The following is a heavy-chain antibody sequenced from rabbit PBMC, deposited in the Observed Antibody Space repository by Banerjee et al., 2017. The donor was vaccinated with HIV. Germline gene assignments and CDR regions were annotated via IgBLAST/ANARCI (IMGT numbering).Heavy chain of an antibody. Sequence: QEQLKESGGGLVQPGGSLTLTCTASGFSFSSNYWICWVRQAPGKGLEWIASIDAGSGDTYYANWAKGRFTISKTSSTTMTLQMTSLTAADTATYFCARSIFGYAGYGYATGYYFNLWGPGTLVTVS. V-gene: IGHV1S45*01. CDR1: GFSFSSNYW. D-gene: IGHD6-1*01. CDR3: ARSIFGYAGYGYATGYYFNL. J-gene: IGHJ4*01. CDR2: IDAGSGDT.